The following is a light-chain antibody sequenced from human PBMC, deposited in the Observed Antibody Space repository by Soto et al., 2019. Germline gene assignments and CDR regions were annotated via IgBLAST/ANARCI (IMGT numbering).Light chain of an antibody. CDR3: NSYRSGSTLDVV. CDR2: EVK. CDR1: SSDVGGYNY. Sequence: QSALTQPASVSGSPGQSITISCTGTSSDVGGYNYVSWYQQHPGEAPKLMIYEVKKRPSGVSNRFSGSKSGNTASLTISGLQAEDEADYYCNSYRSGSTLDVVFGGGTKLTVL. J-gene: IGLJ2*01. V-gene: IGLV2-14*01.